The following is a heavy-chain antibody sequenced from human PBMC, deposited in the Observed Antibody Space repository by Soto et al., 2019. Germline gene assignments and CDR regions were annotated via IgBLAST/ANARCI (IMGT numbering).Heavy chain of an antibody. J-gene: IGHJ4*02. Sequence: QVQLVESGGGVVQPGRSLRLSCAASGFTFSSYAMHWVRQAPGKGLEGVAVISYDGSNKYYADSVKGRFTISRDNSKNTLYLQMNSLRAEDTAVYYCARPLGIGSTSCFDYWGQGTLVTVSS. V-gene: IGHV3-30-3*01. D-gene: IGHD2-2*01. CDR3: ARPLGIGSTSCFDY. CDR1: GFTFSSYA. CDR2: ISYDGSNK.